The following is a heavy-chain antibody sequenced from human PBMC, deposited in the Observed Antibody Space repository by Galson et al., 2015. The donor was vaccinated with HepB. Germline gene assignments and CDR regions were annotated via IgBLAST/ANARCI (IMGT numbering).Heavy chain of an antibody. D-gene: IGHD4-17*01. CDR1: GFTFSSYG. V-gene: IGHV3-30*02. J-gene: IGHJ4*02. Sequence: SLRLSCAASGFTFSSYGMHWVRQAPGKGLEWVAFIRYDGSNKYYADSVKGRFTISRDNSKNTLYLQMNSLRAEDTAVYYCAKDQRTTVTTPTEGYFDYWGQGTLVTVSS. CDR3: AKDQRTTVTTPTEGYFDY. CDR2: IRYDGSNK.